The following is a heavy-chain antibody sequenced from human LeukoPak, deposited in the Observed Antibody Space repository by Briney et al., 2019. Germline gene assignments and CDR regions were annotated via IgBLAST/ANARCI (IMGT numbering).Heavy chain of an antibody. J-gene: IGHJ2*01. V-gene: IGHV3-23*01. D-gene: IGHD1-14*01. CDR1: GFTFSSYA. Sequence: GGSLRLSCAASGFTFSSYALSWVRQAPGKGLEWVSAISGSGGSTYYADSVKGRFTISRDNSKNTLYLQMNSLRAEDTAVYYCAKEGVGEPSYWYLDLWGRGTLVTVSS. CDR3: AKEGVGEPSYWYLDL. CDR2: ISGSGGST.